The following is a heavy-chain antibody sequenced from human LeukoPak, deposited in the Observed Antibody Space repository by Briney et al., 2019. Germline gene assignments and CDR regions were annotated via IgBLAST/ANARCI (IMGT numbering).Heavy chain of an antibody. CDR1: GYTFTSYD. V-gene: IGHV1-8*03. Sequence: ASVKVSCKASGYTFTSYDIHWVRQATGQGLEWMGWINPNRDNTGYAQKFQGRVTITRNTSISTAYMELSSLRSEDTAVYYCAKVCTSCYLGYYMDVWGKGTMVTVSS. J-gene: IGHJ6*03. D-gene: IGHD2-2*01. CDR2: INPNRDNT. CDR3: AKVCTSCYLGYYMDV.